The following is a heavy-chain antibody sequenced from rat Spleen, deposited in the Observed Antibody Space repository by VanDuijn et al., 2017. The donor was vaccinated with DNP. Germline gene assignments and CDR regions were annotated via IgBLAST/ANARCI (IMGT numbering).Heavy chain of an antibody. J-gene: IGHJ3*01. Sequence: EVQLVESGGGLVQPGRSLKLSCAASGFTFSDYNMAWVRQAPKKGLEWVATITTGGDITYYPDSVKGRFTVSRDHAKNTLYLRLNSLRSEDTATYYCASGFGWFAYWGQGTLVTVSS. D-gene: IGHD4-1*01. CDR3: ASGFGWFAY. CDR1: GFTFSDYN. V-gene: IGHV5S23*01. CDR2: ITTGGDIT.